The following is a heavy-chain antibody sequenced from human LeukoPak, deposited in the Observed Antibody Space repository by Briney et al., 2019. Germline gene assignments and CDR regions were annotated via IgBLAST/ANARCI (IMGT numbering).Heavy chain of an antibody. V-gene: IGHV4-39*02. CDR3: ARDGYNPIDY. CDR1: GGSISGSSYY. Sequence: SETLSLTCTVSGGSISGSSYYWGWIRQPPGKGLEWIGSLYYSGSTYYNPSLKSRVTMSVDTSKNQFSLKLSSVTAADTAVYYCARDGYNPIDYWGQGTLVTVSS. J-gene: IGHJ4*02. D-gene: IGHD5-24*01. CDR2: LYYSGST.